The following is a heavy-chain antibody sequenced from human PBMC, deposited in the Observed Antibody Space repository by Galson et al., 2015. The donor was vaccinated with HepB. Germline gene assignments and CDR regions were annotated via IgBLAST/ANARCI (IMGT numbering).Heavy chain of an antibody. CDR2: VKSRTDGGTT. D-gene: IGHD2-2*02. Sequence: SLRLSCAASGFSFSKTWMSWVRQAPGKGLEWVGHVKSRTDGGTTDYAAPVKGRFTISRDDSKNTLYLQMSSLKTDDTALYYCTTNPYREADYWGQGTLVTVSS. V-gene: IGHV3-15*01. J-gene: IGHJ4*02. CDR3: TTNPYREADY. CDR1: GFSFSKTW.